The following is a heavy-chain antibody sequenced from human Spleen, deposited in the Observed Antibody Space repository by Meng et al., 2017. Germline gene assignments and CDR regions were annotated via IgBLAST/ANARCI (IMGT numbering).Heavy chain of an antibody. J-gene: IGHJ5*02. CDR2: IGHSGFT. V-gene: IGHV4-39*01. Sequence: QPQLQESGPGLVKPSEALSLTCSVSVGSISTRGYYWGWIRQPPGKGLEWIGSIGHSGFTYYTPSLKSRVTVSIDTSRNQFSLWLTSVTAADTAVYYCVRSSAWVRTGFDPWGQGTLVTVSS. CDR3: VRSSAWVRTGFDP. CDR1: VGSISTRGYY. D-gene: IGHD6-19*01.